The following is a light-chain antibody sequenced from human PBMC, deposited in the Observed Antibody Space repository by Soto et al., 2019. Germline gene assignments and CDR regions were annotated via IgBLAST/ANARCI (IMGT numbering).Light chain of an antibody. J-gene: IGLJ1*01. CDR1: SSHVGGHHY. CDR3: CSYAGSYADV. Sequence: QSVLTQPRSVSGSPGQSVTISCTGTSSHVGGHHYVSWYQQYPGKAPRLLLSSVSTRPSGVPDRFSGSKTGNTASLTISGLQAENEVDYYCCSYAGSYADVFGTATKVTVL. CDR2: SVS. V-gene: IGLV2-11*01.